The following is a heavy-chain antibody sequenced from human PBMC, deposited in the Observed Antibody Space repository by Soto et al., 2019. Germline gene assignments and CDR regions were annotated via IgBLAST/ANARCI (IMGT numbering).Heavy chain of an antibody. V-gene: IGHV3-30*18. Sequence: GGSLRLSCAASGFTFSSYGMHWVRQAPGKGLEWVAVISYDGSNKYYADSVKGRFTISRDNSKNTLYLQMNSLRAEDTAVYYCAKDIFDDYSKPDYWGQGTLVTVSS. J-gene: IGHJ4*02. CDR2: ISYDGSNK. CDR1: GFTFSSYG. D-gene: IGHD4-4*01. CDR3: AKDIFDDYSKPDY.